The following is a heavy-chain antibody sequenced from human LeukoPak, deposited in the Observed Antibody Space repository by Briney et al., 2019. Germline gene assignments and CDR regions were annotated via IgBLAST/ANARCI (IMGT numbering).Heavy chain of an antibody. V-gene: IGHV3-21*01. CDR1: GFTFSSYS. CDR2: ISSSSSYI. CDR3: ARVQDRLELPDY. D-gene: IGHD1-7*01. Sequence: PGGSLRLSCAASGFTFSSYSMNWVRQAPGKGLEWVSSISSSSSYIYYADSVKGRFTISRDNAKSSLYLQMNSLRAEDTAVYYCARVQDRLELPDYWGQGTLVTVSS. J-gene: IGHJ4*02.